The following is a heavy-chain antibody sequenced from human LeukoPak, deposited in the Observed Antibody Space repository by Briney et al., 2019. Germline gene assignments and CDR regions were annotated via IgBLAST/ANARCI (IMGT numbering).Heavy chain of an antibody. V-gene: IGHV3-49*04. CDR2: ITSKAYGGTT. J-gene: IGHJ4*02. CDR1: GFTFGDYA. CDR3: TRAGGFCGGDCYDN. D-gene: IGHD2-21*01. Sequence: PGRSLRLSCTASGFTFGDYAMTWVRQAPGKGLEWVGFITSKAYGGTTEYAASVRGRFTISRDDSKSLAYLQMNSLKIEDTAVYFRTRAGGFCGGDCYDNWGQGTLVTVSS.